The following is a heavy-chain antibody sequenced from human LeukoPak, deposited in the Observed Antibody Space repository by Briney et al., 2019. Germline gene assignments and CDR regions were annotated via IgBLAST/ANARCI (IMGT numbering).Heavy chain of an antibody. CDR1: GFTFSSYW. D-gene: IGHD5-12*01. CDR3: AREGRVSGYDFDC. J-gene: IGHJ4*02. V-gene: IGHV3-74*03. Sequence: PGGSLRLSCAASGFTFSSYWMHWVRQAPGKGLVWVSRINSDGSSITYADSVKGRFTISSDNAKNTLYLQMNSLRVEDTAVYYCAREGRVSGYDFDCWGQGTLVTVSS. CDR2: INSDGSSI.